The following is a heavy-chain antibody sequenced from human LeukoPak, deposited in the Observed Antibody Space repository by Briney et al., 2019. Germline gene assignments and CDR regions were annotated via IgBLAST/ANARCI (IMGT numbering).Heavy chain of an antibody. CDR1: GGSISSYY. V-gene: IGHV4-59*12. Sequence: SETLSLTCTVSGGSISSYYWSWIRQPPGKGLEWIGYIYYSGSTNYNPSLESRVTISVDTSKNQFSLKLSSVTAADTAVYYCARESGLYYYGMDVWGQGTTVTVSS. CDR3: ARESGLYYYGMDV. CDR2: IYYSGST. J-gene: IGHJ6*02. D-gene: IGHD1-26*01.